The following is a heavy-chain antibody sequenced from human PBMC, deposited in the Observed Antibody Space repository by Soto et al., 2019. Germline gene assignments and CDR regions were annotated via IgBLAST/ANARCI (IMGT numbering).Heavy chain of an antibody. Sequence: QVQLVQSGAEVKKPGSSVKVSCKASGGTFSNYTITWVRQAPGQGLEWMGRIIPILDIANYAKKFQGRVTITSDKSTSTAYMELSSLRSEDTAVYYCARDLGLGPVTVSTHVDYWGQGTLVLVSS. J-gene: IGHJ4*02. CDR1: GGTFSNYT. D-gene: IGHD4-17*01. CDR2: IIPILDIA. CDR3: ARDLGLGPVTVSTHVDY. V-gene: IGHV1-69*08.